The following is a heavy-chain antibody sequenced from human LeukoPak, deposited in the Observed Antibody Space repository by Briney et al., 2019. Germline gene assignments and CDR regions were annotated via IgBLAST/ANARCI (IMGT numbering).Heavy chain of an antibody. J-gene: IGHJ4*02. CDR1: GGSISGYY. CDR3: VREGYDSSGYFLDY. D-gene: IGHD3-22*01. Sequence: SETLSLTCTVSGGSISGYYWSWIRQSPGRGLEWMGYIHYSGSTDYNPSLKSRVTMSADTSKNQCSLKLSSVTAADAAVYYCVREGYDSSGYFLDYWGQGTLVTVSS. V-gene: IGHV4-59*01. CDR2: IHYSGST.